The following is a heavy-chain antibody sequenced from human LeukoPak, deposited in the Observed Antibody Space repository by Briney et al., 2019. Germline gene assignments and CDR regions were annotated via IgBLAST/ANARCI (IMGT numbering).Heavy chain of an antibody. CDR3: ARGDTAMVR. CDR1: GGSVSSYY. CDR2: IYYSGST. V-gene: IGHV4-59*02. Sequence: SEALSLTCTVSGGSVSSYYWSRIRQPPGKGPEWIGYIYYSGSTNYNPSLKSQVTISVDTSKNQFSLKLSSVTAADTAVYYCARGDTAMVRWGQGTLVTVSS. D-gene: IGHD5-18*01. J-gene: IGHJ4*02.